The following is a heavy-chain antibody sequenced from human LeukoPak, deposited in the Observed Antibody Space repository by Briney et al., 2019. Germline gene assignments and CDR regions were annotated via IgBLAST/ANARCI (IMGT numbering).Heavy chain of an antibody. V-gene: IGHV3-23*01. CDR1: GFTLNKYP. CDR3: AKDFDSGGAYDGDHG. J-gene: IGHJ4*02. Sequence: PGGSLRLFCSVSGFTLNKYPMNWVRQAPGKGLEWISTLAYSGAAHYGDSVKGRFTISRDDSKNTVYLQMNSLRPEDTAIYFCAKDFDSGGAYDGDHGWGQGTLVTVSS. CDR2: LAYSGAA. D-gene: IGHD3-22*01.